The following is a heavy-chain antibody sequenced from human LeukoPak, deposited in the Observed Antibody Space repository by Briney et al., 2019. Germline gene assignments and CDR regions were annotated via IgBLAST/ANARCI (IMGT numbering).Heavy chain of an antibody. CDR1: GYTFTGYY. CDR3: ARDSPLMYGSGSYYYYYMDV. J-gene: IGHJ6*03. CDR2: INPNSGGT. Sequence: ASVKVSCKASGYTFTGYYMHWVRQAPGQGLEWMGWINPNSGGTNYAQKFQGRVTTTRDTSISTAYMELSRLRSDDTAVYYCARDSPLMYGSGSYYYYYMDVWGKGTTVTISS. V-gene: IGHV1-2*02. D-gene: IGHD3-10*01.